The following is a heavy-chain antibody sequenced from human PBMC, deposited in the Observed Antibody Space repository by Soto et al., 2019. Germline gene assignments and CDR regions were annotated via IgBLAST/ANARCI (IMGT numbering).Heavy chain of an antibody. CDR3: ARSLPTVTTYWFDP. CDR2: IYYSGST. Sequence: SETLSLTCTVSGGSISSYYWSWIRQPPGKGLEWIGYIYYSGSTNYNPSLKSRATISVDTSKNQFSLKLSSVTAADTAVYYCARSLPTVTTYWFDPWGQGTLVTVPQ. D-gene: IGHD4-17*01. J-gene: IGHJ5*02. V-gene: IGHV4-59*01. CDR1: GGSISSYY.